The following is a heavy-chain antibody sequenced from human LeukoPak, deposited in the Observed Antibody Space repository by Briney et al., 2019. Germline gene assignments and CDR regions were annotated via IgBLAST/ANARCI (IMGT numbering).Heavy chain of an antibody. CDR2: INTDGSDT. J-gene: IGHJ4*02. Sequence: PGGSLRLSCAASGFTFGTFWMHWVRQAPGKGLVWVSRINTDGSDTTYADSVKGRFTISRDNSKNTLYLQMHSLRVEDTAVYFCARDPGAFPYFFDNWGQGTLVTVSS. CDR3: ARDPGAFPYFFDN. CDR1: GFTFGTFW. D-gene: IGHD4/OR15-4a*01. V-gene: IGHV3-74*01.